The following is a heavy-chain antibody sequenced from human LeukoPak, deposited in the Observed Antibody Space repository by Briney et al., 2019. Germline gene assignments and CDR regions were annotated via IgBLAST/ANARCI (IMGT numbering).Heavy chain of an antibody. CDR2: IIPIFGTA. D-gene: IGHD4/OR15-4a*01. J-gene: IGHJ4*02. CDR3: ARDFSEYGAHQGVSMDY. V-gene: IGHV1-69*05. Sequence: ASVKVSCKASGGTFSSYAISWVRQAPEQGLEWMGGIIPIFGTANYAQKFQGRVTITTDESTSTAYMELSSLRSEDTAVYYCARDFSEYGAHQGVSMDYWGQGTLVTVSS. CDR1: GGTFSSYA.